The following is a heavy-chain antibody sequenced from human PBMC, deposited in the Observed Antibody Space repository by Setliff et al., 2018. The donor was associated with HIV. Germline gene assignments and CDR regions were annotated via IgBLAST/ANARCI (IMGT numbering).Heavy chain of an antibody. J-gene: IGHJ6*02. Sequence: ASVKVSCKASGGTFSSYAISWVRQAPGQGLEWMGGIISIFGTANYAQKFQGRVTITTDESTSTAYMGLSSLRSEDTAVYYCATEPGYYYDSSGYRYSMDVWGQGTTVTVSS. CDR1: GGTFSSYA. CDR3: ATEPGYYYDSSGYRYSMDV. D-gene: IGHD3-22*01. V-gene: IGHV1-69*05. CDR2: IISIFGTA.